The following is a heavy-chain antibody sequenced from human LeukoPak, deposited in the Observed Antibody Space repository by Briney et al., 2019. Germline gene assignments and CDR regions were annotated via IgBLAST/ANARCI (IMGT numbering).Heavy chain of an antibody. CDR3: ARRHYSSGLDY. CDR1: GGSISTYY. D-gene: IGHD6-19*01. CDR2: IYTSGST. Sequence: SETLSLTCTVSGGSISTYYWSWVRQPAGEGLEWIGHIYTSGSTYNPSLKSRVTMSVDTSKNQFSLKLNSVTAADTAVYYCARRHYSSGLDYWGQGILVTHSS. V-gene: IGHV4-4*07. J-gene: IGHJ4*02.